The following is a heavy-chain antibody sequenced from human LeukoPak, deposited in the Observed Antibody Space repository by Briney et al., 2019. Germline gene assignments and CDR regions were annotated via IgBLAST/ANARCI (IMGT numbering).Heavy chain of an antibody. CDR1: GGSISSYY. CDR3: ARGHSGYLDY. CDR2: IYYSGGT. V-gene: IGHV4-59*01. D-gene: IGHD1-26*01. Sequence: KPSETLSLTCTVSGGSISSYYWSWIRQPPGKGLEWIGYIYYSGGTNYNPSLKSRVTISVDTSKNQFSLKLSSVTAADTAVYYCARGHSGYLDYWGQGTLVTVSS. J-gene: IGHJ4*02.